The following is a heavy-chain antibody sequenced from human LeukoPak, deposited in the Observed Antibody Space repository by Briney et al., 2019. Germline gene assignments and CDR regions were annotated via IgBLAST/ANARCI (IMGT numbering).Heavy chain of an antibody. D-gene: IGHD2-15*01. V-gene: IGHV1-2*02. CDR2: INPNSGGT. J-gene: IGHJ4*02. Sequence: ASVKVSCKASGYTLTDHYMHWVRQAPGQGLEWMGWINPNSGGTSYAQKFQGRVTMTRDTSISTAYVELSRLTSDDTAVYYCAREDCSGGNCYQNFDNWGQGTLVTVSS. CDR3: AREDCSGGNCYQNFDN. CDR1: GYTLTDHY.